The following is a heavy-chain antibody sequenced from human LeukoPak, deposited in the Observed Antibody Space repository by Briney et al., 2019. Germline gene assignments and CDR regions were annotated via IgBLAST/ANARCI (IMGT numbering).Heavy chain of an antibody. CDR1: GFTFTNFW. D-gene: IGHD4-11*01. CDR3: AGRDSARNPWAY. V-gene: IGHV3-7*01. Sequence: GGSLRLSCAASGFTFTNFWMNWIRRAPGRGLEWVANIRPDGSEQFYVDSVKGRFIISRDNAKNSVYLQMNSLRADDTAVYYCAGRDSARNPWAYWGQGTLVTVST. CDR2: IRPDGSEQ. J-gene: IGHJ4*02.